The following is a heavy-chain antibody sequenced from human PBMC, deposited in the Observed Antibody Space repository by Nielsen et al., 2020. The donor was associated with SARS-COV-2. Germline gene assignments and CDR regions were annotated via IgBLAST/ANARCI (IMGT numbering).Heavy chain of an antibody. CDR2: IWYDGGEI. Sequence: GESLKISCAASGFTFGSYGMHWVRQAPGKGLEWLAVIWYDGGEIYYADSVNGRFTISRDTSKNTLYLQMNSLRVEDTAVYYCTRAPYSSGDFDFWGQGTLVTVSS. CDR3: TRAPYSSGDFDF. D-gene: IGHD6-25*01. J-gene: IGHJ4*02. V-gene: IGHV3-33*01. CDR1: GFTFGSYG.